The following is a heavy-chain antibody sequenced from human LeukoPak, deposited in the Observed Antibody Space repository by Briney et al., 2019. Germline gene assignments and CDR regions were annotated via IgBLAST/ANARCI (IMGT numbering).Heavy chain of an antibody. V-gene: IGHV4-4*07. CDR2: IYTSGST. CDR3: ARTTVVVPAAIKGVHYYYYYMDV. J-gene: IGHJ6*03. D-gene: IGHD2-2*02. CDR1: GGSISSYY. Sequence: PSETLSLTCTVSGGSISSYYWSWIRQPAGKGLEWIGRIYTSGSTNYNPSLKSRVTMSVDTSKDQFSLKLSSVTAADTAVYYCARTTVVVPAAIKGVHYYYYYMDVWGEGTTVTISS.